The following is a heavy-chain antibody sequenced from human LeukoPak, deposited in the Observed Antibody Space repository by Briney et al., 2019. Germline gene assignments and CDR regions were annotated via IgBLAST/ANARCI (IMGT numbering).Heavy chain of an antibody. CDR3: ARGGTTVTPGLLWFDP. J-gene: IGHJ5*02. V-gene: IGHV4-59*11. Sequence: PSETLSLTCSVSGGSISSHYWSWIRQPPGKGLEWIGYIYYSGSTKYNPSLKSRVTISVDTSKNQFSLKLSSVTAADTAVYYCARGGTTVTPGLLWFDPWGQGALVTVSS. CDR2: IYYSGST. CDR1: GGSISSHY. D-gene: IGHD4-17*01.